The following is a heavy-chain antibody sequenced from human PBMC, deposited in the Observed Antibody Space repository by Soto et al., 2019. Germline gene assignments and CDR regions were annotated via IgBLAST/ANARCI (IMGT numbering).Heavy chain of an antibody. CDR2: ITSSSGYI. V-gene: IGHV3-21*01. D-gene: IGHD1-26*01. Sequence: GGSLRLSCAASGFTFIRYNMNWVRQAPGKGLEWVSSITSSSGYIFYADSVKGRFTISRDNAKNSLYLQMNSLRVEDTAVYYCARYSGTYRDYWGQGTLVTVSS. CDR1: GFTFIRYN. J-gene: IGHJ4*02. CDR3: ARYSGTYRDY.